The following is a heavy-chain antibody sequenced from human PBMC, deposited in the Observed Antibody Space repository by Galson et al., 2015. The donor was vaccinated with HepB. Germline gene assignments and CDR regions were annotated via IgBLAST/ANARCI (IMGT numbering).Heavy chain of an antibody. CDR2: IYGIDNK. J-gene: IGHJ4*02. CDR1: RFSLRTRGVS. D-gene: IGHD2-8*02. Sequence: PALVKPTQTLTLTCTFSRFSLRTRGVSVGWIRQPPGKALEWLGLIYGIDNKRYSPSLRSRLTITKGTSNNQVVLRMTNMDPVDTATYFCAHSLGLVGPFFDYWGQGILVTVSS. CDR3: AHSLGLVGPFFDY. V-gene: IGHV2-5*01.